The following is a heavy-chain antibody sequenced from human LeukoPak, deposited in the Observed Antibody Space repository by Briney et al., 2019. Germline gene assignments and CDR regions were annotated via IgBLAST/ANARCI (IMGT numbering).Heavy chain of an antibody. D-gene: IGHD3-9*01. V-gene: IGHV4-39*07. CDR2: IYYSGST. CDR3: ARGLRYFDY. J-gene: IGHJ4*02. Sequence: SETLSLTCTVSGGSISSSSYYWDWIRQPPGKGLEWIGSIYYSGSTYYNPSLKSRVTISVDTSKNQFSLKLSSVTAADTAVYYCARGLRYFDYWGQGTLVTVSS. CDR1: GGSISSSSYY.